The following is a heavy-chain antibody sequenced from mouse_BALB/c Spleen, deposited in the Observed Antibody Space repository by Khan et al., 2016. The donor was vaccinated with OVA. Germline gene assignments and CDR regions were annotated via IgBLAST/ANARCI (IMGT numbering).Heavy chain of an antibody. D-gene: IGHD2-1*01. Sequence: EVQLVESGGGLVEPGGSLKLSCAASGFTFSSFVMSWVRQTPEKRLEWVATISSAATYTYYPDSIKGRFTISRDNAKNTLYLHMNSLRSDDTAIYYCRNGNYGWFAYWGLGTLVTVST. J-gene: IGHJ3*01. CDR2: ISSAATYT. V-gene: IGHV5-9-3*01. CDR3: RNGNYGWFAY. CDR1: GFTFSSFV.